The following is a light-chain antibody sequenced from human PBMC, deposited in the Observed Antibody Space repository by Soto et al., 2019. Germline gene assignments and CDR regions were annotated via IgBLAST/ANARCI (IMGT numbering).Light chain of an antibody. Sequence: EFALTHSLVTLSLSPGERAPLSCRASQSVSSHLAWYQQKPGQAPRLLIYDASNRATGIPARFSGSGSGTEFTLTISSLQSEDFAVYYCQQYNNWPGTFGQGTKVDIK. CDR3: QQYNNWPGT. CDR1: QSVSSH. J-gene: IGKJ1*01. CDR2: DAS. V-gene: IGKV3D-15*01.